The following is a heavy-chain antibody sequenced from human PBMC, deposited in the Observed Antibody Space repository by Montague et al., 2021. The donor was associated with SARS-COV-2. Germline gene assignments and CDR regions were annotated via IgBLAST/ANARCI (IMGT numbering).Heavy chain of an antibody. CDR1: GDSISSGGYY. V-gene: IGHV4-31*03. J-gene: IGHJ4*02. D-gene: IGHD1-26*01. Sequence: TLSLTCTVSGDSISSGGYYWSWIRQHPGKGLELLGYISSSGRSFYNPSLRSRLTISLDTSKNQFSLQLSSVTAADTALYYCARVLGSGSYQFDYWGQGTLVTVSS. CDR2: ISSSGRS. CDR3: ARVLGSGSYQFDY.